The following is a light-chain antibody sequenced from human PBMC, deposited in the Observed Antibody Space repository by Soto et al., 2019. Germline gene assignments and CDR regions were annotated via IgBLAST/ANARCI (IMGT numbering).Light chain of an antibody. CDR2: KAS. CDR3: QQYSSYSIT. CDR1: QSISSW. Sequence: DIQMTQSPSTLSASVGDRVTITCRASQSISSWLAWYQQKPGKAPKLLIYKASSLESGVPSRFSGSGSGTEFTLTISSLQPDDFATYYCQQYSSYSITFGQGTRLEI. J-gene: IGKJ5*01. V-gene: IGKV1-5*03.